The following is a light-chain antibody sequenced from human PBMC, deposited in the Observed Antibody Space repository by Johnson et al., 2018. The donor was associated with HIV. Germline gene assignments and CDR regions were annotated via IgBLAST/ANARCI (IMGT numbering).Light chain of an antibody. V-gene: IGLV1-51*01. J-gene: IGLJ1*01. CDR1: SSNIGNNY. CDR2: DNN. Sequence: QSVLTQPPSVSAAPGQKVTISCSGSSSNIGNNYVSWYQQLPGTAPKLLIYDNNQRPSGIPDRFSGSKSGTSATLAITGLQTGDEADYYCGTWDSSLSCVFGTGTKVTVL. CDR3: GTWDSSLSCV.